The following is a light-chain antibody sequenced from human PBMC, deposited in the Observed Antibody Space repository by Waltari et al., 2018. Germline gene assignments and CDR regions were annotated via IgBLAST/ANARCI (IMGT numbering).Light chain of an antibody. J-gene: IGLJ3*02. CDR2: VNSDGSH. V-gene: IGLV4-69*01. CDR3: QTGGHGTWV. CDR1: SGHSSNV. Sequence: QLVVTQSPSASASLGASVKLTCTLSSGHSSNVIAWLQQHPERGPRDLMKVNSDGSHSKGDEIPVRFSGSRSGAERYLTISNRQSEDEADYYCQTGGHGTWVFGGGTKLTVL.